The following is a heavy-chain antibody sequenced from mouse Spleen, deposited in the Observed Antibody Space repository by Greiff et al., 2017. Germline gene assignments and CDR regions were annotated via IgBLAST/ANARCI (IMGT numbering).Heavy chain of an antibody. V-gene: IGHV1-76*01. CDR1: GYTFTDYY. D-gene: IGHD1-1*01. Sequence: QVQLQQSGAELVRPGASVKLSCKASGYTFTDYYINWVKQRPGQGLEWIARIYPGSGNTYYNEKFKGKATLTAEKSSSTAYMQLSSLTSEDSAVYFCARRDYGSFHWYFDVWGAGTTVTVSS. J-gene: IGHJ1*01. CDR2: IYPGSGNT. CDR3: ARRDYGSFHWYFDV.